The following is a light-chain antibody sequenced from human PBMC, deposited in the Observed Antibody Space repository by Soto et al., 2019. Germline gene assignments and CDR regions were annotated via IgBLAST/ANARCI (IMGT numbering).Light chain of an antibody. CDR2: DVS. V-gene: IGLV2-14*03. Sequence: QSALTQAASVSGSPGQSITISCAGSNSDVGAYNYVSWYQQHPGKAPKLIIFDVSNRPSGVSDRFSASKSGNTASLTISGLQAEDEADYYCSSFTTGATLVFGGGTKLTVL. CDR3: SSFTTGATLV. J-gene: IGLJ3*02. CDR1: NSDVGAYNY.